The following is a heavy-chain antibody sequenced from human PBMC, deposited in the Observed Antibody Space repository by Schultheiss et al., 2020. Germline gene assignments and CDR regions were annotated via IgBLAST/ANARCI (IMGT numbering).Heavy chain of an antibody. V-gene: IGHV3-23*01. Sequence: GGSLRLSCAASGFTFSSYAMSWVRQAPGRGLEWVSSISGRGGTTYYADSVKGRFTISRDNSKNTLDLQINSLSAEDTAVYYCAKDVFGSPSGFDYWGQGTLVTVSS. CDR3: AKDVFGSPSGFDY. CDR2: ISGRGGTT. D-gene: IGHD3-10*01. J-gene: IGHJ4*02. CDR1: GFTFSSYA.